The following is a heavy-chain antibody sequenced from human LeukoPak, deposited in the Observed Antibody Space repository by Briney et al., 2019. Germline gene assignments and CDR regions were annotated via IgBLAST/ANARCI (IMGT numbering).Heavy chain of an antibody. CDR1: GFTFSSYG. J-gene: IGHJ4*02. Sequence: GGSLRLSCAAAGFTFSSYGMHWVSQAPGKGLEWVAFIRYDGSNKYYADSVKGRFTISRDNSRNTLYLQMNSLRAEDTAVYYCAKDDSGPAYWGQGTLVTVSS. D-gene: IGHD6-19*01. V-gene: IGHV3-30*02. CDR2: IRYDGSNK. CDR3: AKDDSGPAY.